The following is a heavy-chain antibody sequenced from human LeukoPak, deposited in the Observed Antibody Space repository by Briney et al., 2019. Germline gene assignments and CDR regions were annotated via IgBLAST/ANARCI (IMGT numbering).Heavy chain of an antibody. CDR3: ARLNFGDDY. D-gene: IGHD4-17*01. J-gene: IGHJ4*02. CDR2: IYGSTSA. V-gene: IGHV3-66*01. CDR1: GFTVSSNY. Sequence: GGSLRLSCAASGFTVSSNYINWVRQAPGKGLEWVSLIYGSTSADYADSVKGRFAISRDTSMNTVYLQMNSLRAEDTAVYYCARLNFGDDYWGQGTLVTVPS.